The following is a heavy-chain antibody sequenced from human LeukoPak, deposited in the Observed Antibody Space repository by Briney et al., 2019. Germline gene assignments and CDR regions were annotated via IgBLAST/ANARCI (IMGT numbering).Heavy chain of an antibody. Sequence: SVKVSCKASGGTFSSYAIRWVRQAPGQGLEWMGGIIPIFGTANYAQKFQGRVTITADESTSTAYMELSSLRSEDTAVYYCARGPAITMVRSLGDYGMDVWGQGTTVTVSS. CDR1: GGTFSSYA. V-gene: IGHV1-69*13. CDR2: IIPIFGTA. J-gene: IGHJ6*02. CDR3: ARGPAITMVRSLGDYGMDV. D-gene: IGHD3-10*01.